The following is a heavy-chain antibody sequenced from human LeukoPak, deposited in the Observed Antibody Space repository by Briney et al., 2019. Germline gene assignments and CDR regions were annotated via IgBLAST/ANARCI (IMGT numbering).Heavy chain of an antibody. V-gene: IGHV1-2*02. CDR2: INPNSGGT. CDR1: GYTFTGYY. Sequence: ASVKVSCKASGYTFTGYYMHWVRQAPGQGLEWMGWINPNSGGTNYAQKFQGRVTMTRDTSISTAYMELGRLRSDDTAVYYCARDRGYYYGSGSWRHFDYWGQGTLVTVSS. J-gene: IGHJ4*02. D-gene: IGHD3-10*01. CDR3: ARDRGYYYGSGSWRHFDY.